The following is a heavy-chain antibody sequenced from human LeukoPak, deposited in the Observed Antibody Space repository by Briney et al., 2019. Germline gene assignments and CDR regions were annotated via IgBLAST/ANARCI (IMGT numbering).Heavy chain of an antibody. CDR1: GGTFSSYA. CDR2: IIPIFGTA. V-gene: IGHV1-69*13. J-gene: IGHJ4*02. D-gene: IGHD3-10*01. CDR3: ASSNYYGSGSFPDY. Sequence: SVKVSCKASGGTFSSYAISWVRQAPGQGLEWMGGIIPIFGTANYAQKFQGRVTITADESTSTAYMELSSLRSEDTAVYYCASSNYYGSGSFPDYWGRGTLVTVSS.